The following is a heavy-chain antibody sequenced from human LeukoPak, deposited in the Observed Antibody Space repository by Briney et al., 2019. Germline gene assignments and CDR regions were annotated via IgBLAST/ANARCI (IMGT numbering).Heavy chain of an antibody. V-gene: IGHV3-23*01. Sequence: GGSLRLSCVVSGFTFSTYAMSWVRQAPGKGLEWVSAISGSGGSTDYADSVKGRFTISRDNSKNTLYLQMNSLRAEDTAIYYCAKENWRYFDYWGQGTLVTVSS. D-gene: IGHD1-1*01. CDR2: ISGSGGST. CDR3: AKENWRYFDY. J-gene: IGHJ4*02. CDR1: GFTFSTYA.